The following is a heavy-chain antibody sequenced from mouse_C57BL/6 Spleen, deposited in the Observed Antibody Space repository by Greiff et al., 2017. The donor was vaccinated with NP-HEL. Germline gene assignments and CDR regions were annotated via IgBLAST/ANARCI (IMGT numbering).Heavy chain of an antibody. J-gene: IGHJ4*01. CDR2: IHPNSGST. CDR3: APSQIYDAQPPSYAMDY. Sequence: QVQLQQPGAELVKPGASVKLSCKASGYTFTSYWMHWVKQRPGQGLEWIGMIHPNSGSTNYNEKFKSKATLPVDKSSSTAYMQLSSLTSEDSAVYYCAPSQIYDAQPPSYAMDYWGQGTSVTVSS. CDR1: GYTFTSYW. V-gene: IGHV1-64*01. D-gene: IGHD2-3*01.